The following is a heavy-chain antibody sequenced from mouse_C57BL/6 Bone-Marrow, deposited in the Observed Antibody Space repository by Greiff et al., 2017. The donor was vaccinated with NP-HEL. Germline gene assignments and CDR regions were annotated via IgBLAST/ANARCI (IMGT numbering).Heavy chain of an antibody. CDR2: ISYDGSN. CDR1: GYSITSGYY. Sequence: EVQLQQSGPGLVKPSQSLSLTCSVTGYSITSGYYWNWIRQFPGNKLEWMGYISYDGSNNYNPSLKNRISITRDTSKNQFFLKLNSVTTEDTATYYCARATTVTDYWGQGTTLTVSS. J-gene: IGHJ2*01. D-gene: IGHD2-1*01. CDR3: ARATTVTDY. V-gene: IGHV3-6*01.